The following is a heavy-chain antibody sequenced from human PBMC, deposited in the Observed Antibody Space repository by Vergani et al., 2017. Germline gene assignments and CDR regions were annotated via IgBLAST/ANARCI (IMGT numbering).Heavy chain of an antibody. V-gene: IGHV3-7*01. D-gene: IGHD3-22*01. CDR2: IKQDGSEK. Sequence: EVQLVESGGGLVQPGGSLSLSCAASGFTFSSYWMSWVRQAPGKGLEWVANIKQDGSEKYYVDSVKGRFTISRDNAKNSLYLQMNSLRAEDTAVYYCAGRHYYDSSGYSPRIYWYFDLWGRGTLVTVSS. CDR3: AGRHYYDSSGYSPRIYWYFDL. CDR1: GFTFSSYW. J-gene: IGHJ2*01.